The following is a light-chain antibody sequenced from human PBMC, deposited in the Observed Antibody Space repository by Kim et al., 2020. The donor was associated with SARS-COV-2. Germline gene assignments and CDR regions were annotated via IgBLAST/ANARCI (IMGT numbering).Light chain of an antibody. CDR3: LAWASSTGV. V-gene: IGLV3-1*01. J-gene: IGLJ1*01. Sequence: SYELTQPPSVSVSPGQTASITCSGDKLGDKSVSWYHQKPGLSPVLVIFQDTKRPSGIPERVSGSNSGDTATLTISGTQVVDEGDYYCLAWASSTGVFG. CDR2: QDT. CDR1: KLGDKS.